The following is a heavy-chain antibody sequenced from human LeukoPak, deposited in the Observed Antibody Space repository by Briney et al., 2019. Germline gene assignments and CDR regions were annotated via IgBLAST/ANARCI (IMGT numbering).Heavy chain of an antibody. CDR3: ARALSTWLQYWFDP. CDR1: GFTFGSYS. CDR2: ISSSSSTI. J-gene: IGHJ5*02. V-gene: IGHV3-48*01. D-gene: IGHD5-12*01. Sequence: PGGSLRLSCAASGFTFGSYSMNWVRQAPGKGLEWVSYISSSSSTIYYADSVKGRFTISRDNARNSLYLQMNSLRAEDTAVYYCARALSTWLQYWFDPWGQGTLVTVSS.